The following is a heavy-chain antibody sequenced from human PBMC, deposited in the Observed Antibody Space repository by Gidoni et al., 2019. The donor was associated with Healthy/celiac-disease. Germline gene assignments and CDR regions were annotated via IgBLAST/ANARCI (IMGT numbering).Heavy chain of an antibody. Sequence: QVQLVESGGGVVQPGRSLRLSCAASGFTFSSYGLHWVRQAPGKGLEWVAVIWYDGSNKYYADSVKGRFTISRDNSKNTLYLQMNSLRAEDTAVYYCARATYYYDSSGYFSYYYYYMDVWGKGTTVTVSS. D-gene: IGHD3-22*01. V-gene: IGHV3-33*01. CDR1: GFTFSSYG. J-gene: IGHJ6*03. CDR2: IWYDGSNK. CDR3: ARATYYYDSSGYFSYYYYYMDV.